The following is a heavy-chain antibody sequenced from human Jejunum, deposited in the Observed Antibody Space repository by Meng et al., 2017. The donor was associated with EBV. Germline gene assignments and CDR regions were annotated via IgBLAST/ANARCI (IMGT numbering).Heavy chain of an antibody. CDR2: VSAYNGNT. V-gene: IGHV1-18*01. D-gene: IGHD6-19*01. Sequence: QVQLWQSGAEGKKPGASVKVSCKASGYTFTNYAFHWLRQGPGQGFEWMGWVSAYNGNTEYPQKFQGRVAMTTDTSTTTVYMELRSLRPDDTATYYCVRTSVYSSGFSDFWGQGTLVTVSS. CDR3: VRTSVYSSGFSDF. J-gene: IGHJ4*02. CDR1: GYTFTNYA.